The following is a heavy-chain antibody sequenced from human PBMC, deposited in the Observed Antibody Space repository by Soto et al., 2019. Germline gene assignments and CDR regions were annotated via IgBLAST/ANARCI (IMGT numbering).Heavy chain of an antibody. Sequence: PGGSLRLSCAASGVTFSNVWMTWVRQAPGKGLEWVAHIKSTIDGGTTDYAASVKGRFTISRDDSKNTLYLQMNSLESEDTAVYYCTTDLAYRYGALGYWGQGTLVTVSS. V-gene: IGHV3-15*01. D-gene: IGHD5-18*01. CDR2: IKSTIDGGTT. CDR1: GVTFSNVW. J-gene: IGHJ4*02. CDR3: TTDLAYRYGALGY.